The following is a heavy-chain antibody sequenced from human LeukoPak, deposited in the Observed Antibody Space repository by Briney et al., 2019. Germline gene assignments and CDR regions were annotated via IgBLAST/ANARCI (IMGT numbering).Heavy chain of an antibody. Sequence: ASVKVSCKASGYTFASYAMHWVRQAPGQRLEWMGWINGGNGNTKYSQKLQGRVTITRDTSASTAYMELRSLRSEDTAVFYCARGPPRLNWFDPWGQGTLVTVSS. CDR1: GYTFASYA. V-gene: IGHV1-3*01. CDR2: INGGNGNT. CDR3: ARGPPRLNWFDP. D-gene: IGHD6-25*01. J-gene: IGHJ5*02.